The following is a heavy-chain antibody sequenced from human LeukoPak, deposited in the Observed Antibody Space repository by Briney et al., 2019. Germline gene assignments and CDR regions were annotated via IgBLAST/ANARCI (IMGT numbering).Heavy chain of an antibody. J-gene: IGHJ5*02. CDR2: ISSSSSYI. CDR1: GFTFSSYN. D-gene: IGHD2-21*01. Sequence: GGSLRLSCAASGFTFSSYNMNGVRQAPGKGLEWVSYISSSSSYIYYADSVKGRFTISRDNAKNSLYLQMNSLRAEDTAVYYCARGAGGAFWFDPWGQGTLVTVSS. CDR3: ARGAGGAFWFDP. V-gene: IGHV3-21*05.